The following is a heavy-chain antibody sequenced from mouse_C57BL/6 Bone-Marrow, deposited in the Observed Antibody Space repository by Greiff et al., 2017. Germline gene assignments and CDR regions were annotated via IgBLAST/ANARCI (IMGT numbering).Heavy chain of an antibody. CDR1: GYTFTSYW. D-gene: IGHD1-1*01. V-gene: IGHV1-50*01. J-gene: IGHJ4*01. CDR2: IDPSDSYT. Sequence: QVQLQQPGAELVKPGASVKLSCKASGYTFTSYWMQWVKQRPGQGLEWIGEIDPSDSYTNYNQKFKGKATLTVDTSSSTAYMQLSSLTSEDSAVYYCARKYYDGYAMDYWGQGTSVTVSS. CDR3: ARKYYDGYAMDY.